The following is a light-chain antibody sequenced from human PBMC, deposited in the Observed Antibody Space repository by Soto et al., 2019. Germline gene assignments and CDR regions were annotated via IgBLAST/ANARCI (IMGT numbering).Light chain of an antibody. CDR1: SSNIGGNS. Sequence: HSVLTQPPSLAAAPGQKVTISCSGSSSNIGGNSVSWYQQLPGTAPKLLIYDDNKRPSGIPDRFSGSKSGTSATLGITGFQTGDEADYYCGSWDSRLSSYVFATGTEV. CDR2: DDN. J-gene: IGLJ1*01. CDR3: GSWDSRLSSYV. V-gene: IGLV1-51*01.